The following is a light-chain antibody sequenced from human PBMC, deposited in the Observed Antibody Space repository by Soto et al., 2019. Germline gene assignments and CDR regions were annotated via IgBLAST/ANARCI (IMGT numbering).Light chain of an antibody. CDR1: SRDVGAYNF. V-gene: IGLV2-14*03. CDR2: DVA. CDR3: MSFTSSNTYV. Sequence: QSVLTQPASVSASPGQSITISCTGTSRDVGAYNFVSWYQHYPDKAPKVVIYDVANRPSGVSYRFSASKSGNTASLTISVLQAEDEADYYCMSFTSSNTYVFGTGTKVTV. J-gene: IGLJ1*01.